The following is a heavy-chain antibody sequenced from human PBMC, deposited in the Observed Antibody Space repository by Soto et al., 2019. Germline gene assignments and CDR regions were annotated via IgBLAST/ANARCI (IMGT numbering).Heavy chain of an antibody. J-gene: IGHJ3*02. CDR1: GFTFSSYG. CDR2: ISYDGSNK. D-gene: IGHD4-17*01. Sequence: QVQLVESGGGVVQPGRSLRLSCAASGFTFSSYGMHWVRQAPGKGLEWGAVISYDGSNKYYADSVKGRFTISRDNSKNTLYLQMNSMRADDTAVYYCAKPLTNYYGEYGDAFDIWVQGTMVTVSS. V-gene: IGHV3-30*18. CDR3: AKPLTNYYGEYGDAFDI.